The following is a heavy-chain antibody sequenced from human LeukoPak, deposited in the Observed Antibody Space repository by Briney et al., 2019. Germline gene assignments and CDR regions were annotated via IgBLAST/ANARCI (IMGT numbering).Heavy chain of an antibody. V-gene: IGHV1-58*02. D-gene: IGHD3-22*01. CDR3: AALYYDSSGKRAYYFDY. J-gene: IGHJ4*02. Sequence: ASVKVSCKASGFTFTSSAMQWVRQARGQRLAWIGWIVVGSGNTNYAQKFQERVTITRDMSTSTAYMELSSLRSEDTAVYYCAALYYDSSGKRAYYFDYWGQGTLVTVSS. CDR1: GFTFTSSA. CDR2: IVVGSGNT.